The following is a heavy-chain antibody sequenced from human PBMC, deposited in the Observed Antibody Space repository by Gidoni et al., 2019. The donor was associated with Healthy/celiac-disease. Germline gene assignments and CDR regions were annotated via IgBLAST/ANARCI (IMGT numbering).Heavy chain of an antibody. D-gene: IGHD1-26*01. CDR2: ISSSSSYI. CDR1: GFTFSRYS. Sequence: EVQLVESGGGLVKPGGSLRLSCAASGFTFSRYSMTWVRQAPGKGLEWVSSISSSSSYIYYADSVKGRFTISRDNAKNSLYRQMNSLRAEDTAVYYCASSIVGATTGASYYYYYGMDVWGQGTTVTVSS. V-gene: IGHV3-21*01. J-gene: IGHJ6*02. CDR3: ASSIVGATTGASYYYYYGMDV.